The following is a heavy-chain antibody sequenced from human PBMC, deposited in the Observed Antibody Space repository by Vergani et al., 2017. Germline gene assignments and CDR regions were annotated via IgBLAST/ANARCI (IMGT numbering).Heavy chain of an antibody. CDR1: GFTFDDYA. V-gene: IGHV3-43D*03. D-gene: IGHD6-13*01. J-gene: IGHJ3*02. CDR2: ISWDGGST. CDR3: AKDIAAAGTFAFDI. Sequence: EVQLVESGGVVVQPGGSLRLSCAASGFTFDDYAMHWVRQAPGKVLEWVSLISWDGGSTYYADSVKGRFTISRDNSKNSLYLQMNSLRAEDTALYYCAKDIAAAGTFAFDIWGQGTMVTVSS.